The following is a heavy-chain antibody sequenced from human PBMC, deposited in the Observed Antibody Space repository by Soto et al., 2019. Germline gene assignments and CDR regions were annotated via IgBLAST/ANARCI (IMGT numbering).Heavy chain of an antibody. CDR3: ARDWGAPGRGSALGYYYHFGMDV. J-gene: IGHJ6*02. CDR2: INEDGSEA. CDR1: GFTFSTYW. Sequence: EVQLVESGGGLAQPGGSLRLSCAASGFTFSTYWMNWVRQAPGKGLEWVANINEDGSEAYYVDSVKGRFTISRDNAKNSLYLDMNSLRGEDTAVYYCARDWGAPGRGSALGYYYHFGMDVWGQVTTVTAPS. V-gene: IGHV3-7*05. D-gene: IGHD3-16*01.